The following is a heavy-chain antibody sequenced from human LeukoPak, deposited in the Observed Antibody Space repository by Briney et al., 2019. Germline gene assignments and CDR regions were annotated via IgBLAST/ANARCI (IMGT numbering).Heavy chain of an antibody. CDR1: GFTFGSYG. J-gene: IGHJ4*02. Sequence: PGGSLRLSCAASGFTFGSYGMHWVRQAPGKGLEWVAVISYDGSNKYYADSVKGRFTFSRDISKNTLYLYLQMNSLRAEDTAVYYCAREGYYATIDYWGQGTLVTVSS. CDR3: AREGYYATIDY. V-gene: IGHV3-33*01. CDR2: ISYDGSNK. D-gene: IGHD3-10*01.